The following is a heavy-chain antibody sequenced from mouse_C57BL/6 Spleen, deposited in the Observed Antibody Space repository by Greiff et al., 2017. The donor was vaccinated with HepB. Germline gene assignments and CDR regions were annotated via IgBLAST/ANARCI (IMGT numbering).Heavy chain of an antibody. CDR2: IDPENGDT. D-gene: IGHD2-1*01. CDR3: TPIYYGNYVGHFDV. V-gene: IGHV14-4*01. CDR1: GFNIKDDY. J-gene: IGHJ1*03. Sequence: EVKLMESGAELVRPGASVKLSCTASGFNIKDDYMHWVKQRPEQGLEWIGWIDPENGDTEYASKFQGKATITADTSSNTAYLQLSSLTSEDTAVYYCTPIYYGNYVGHFDVWGTGTTVTVSS.